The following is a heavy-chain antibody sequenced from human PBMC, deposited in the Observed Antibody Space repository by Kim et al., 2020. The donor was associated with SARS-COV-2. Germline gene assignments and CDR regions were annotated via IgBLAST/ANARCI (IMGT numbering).Heavy chain of an antibody. D-gene: IGHD2-21*02. CDR1: GFTFSSYT. J-gene: IGHJ4*02. Sequence: GGSLRLSCAASGFTFSSYTMSWVRQAPGKGLEWVSAISGSGGGTYYADSVKGRFTISRDNSKNTLYLQMNSLRAEDTAVYYCAKDKFTGSPGDLFVYWGQGTLVTVSS. V-gene: IGHV3-23*01. CDR3: AKDKFTGSPGDLFVY. CDR2: ISGSGGGT.